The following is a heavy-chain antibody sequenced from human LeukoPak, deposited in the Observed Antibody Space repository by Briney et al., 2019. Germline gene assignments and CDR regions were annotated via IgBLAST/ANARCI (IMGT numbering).Heavy chain of an antibody. D-gene: IGHD6-13*01. V-gene: IGHV3-9*01. CDR1: GFTFDDYA. CDR2: ISWNSGNI. CDR3: VAGGDY. J-gene: IGHJ4*02. Sequence: GRSLRLSCAASGFTFDDYAMHWVRQAPGKGLEWVSGISWNSGNIGYADSVKGRFTIFRDNAKNSLSLQMNSLRVEDTALYYCVAGGDYWGQGTLVTVSS.